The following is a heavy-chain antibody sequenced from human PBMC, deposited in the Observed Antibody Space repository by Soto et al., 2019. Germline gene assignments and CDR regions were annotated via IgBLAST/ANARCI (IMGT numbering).Heavy chain of an antibody. CDR3: AHRXTXTIFGLIIDNGIWFDP. J-gene: IGHJ5*02. CDR2: XXWDGDK. Sequence: QINLIESGPTLVKPTQTLTLTCTFSGFSLSTSGAAXGWXXXXXXXXXXXXXXXXWDGDKRYNASLGNRLTITKDTSMNQVVLTLTNVDPADTATYYCAHRXTXTIFGLIIDNGIWFDPWGQGTRVIVSS. D-gene: IGHD3-3*01. V-gene: IGHV2-5*02. CDR1: GFSLSTSGAA.